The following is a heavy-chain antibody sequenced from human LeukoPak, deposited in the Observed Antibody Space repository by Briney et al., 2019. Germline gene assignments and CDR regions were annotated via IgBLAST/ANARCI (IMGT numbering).Heavy chain of an antibody. D-gene: IGHD1-26*01. J-gene: IGHJ4*02. CDR2: ITDSSSSM. CDR1: GFTFSSYE. V-gene: IGHV3-21*01. CDR3: ARDFSSGSYYGDYYFDY. Sequence: GGSLRLSCAASGFTFSSYEMNWVRQAPGKGLEWVSSITDSSSSMYYADSVKGRFTISRDNAKNSLYLQMNSLRAEDTAVYYCARDFSSGSYYGDYYFDYWGQGTLVTVSS.